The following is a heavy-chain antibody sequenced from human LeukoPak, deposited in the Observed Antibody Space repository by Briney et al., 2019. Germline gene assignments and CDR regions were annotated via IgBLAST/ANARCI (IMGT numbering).Heavy chain of an antibody. CDR2: ISYDGSNK. J-gene: IGHJ4*02. CDR1: GFTFSNYA. Sequence: GGSLRLSCAASGFTFSNYAMSWVRQAPGKGLEWVAVISYDGSNKYYADSVKGRFTISRDNSKNTLYLQMNSLRAEDTAVYYCARDLEKAGSGYFDYWGQGTLVTVSS. V-gene: IGHV3-30-3*01. D-gene: IGHD3-10*01. CDR3: ARDLEKAGSGYFDY.